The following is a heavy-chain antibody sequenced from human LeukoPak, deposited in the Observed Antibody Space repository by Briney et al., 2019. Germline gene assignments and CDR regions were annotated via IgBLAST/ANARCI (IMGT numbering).Heavy chain of an antibody. CDR3: ARGRGYSYGPDAFDI. Sequence: GGSLRLSCAASGFTVSSNYMSWVRQAPGKGLEWVSVIYSGGSTYYADSVKGRFTISRDNSKNTLYLQMNSLRAEDTAVYYCARGRGYSYGPDAFDIWGQGTMVTVSS. CDR2: IYSGGST. D-gene: IGHD5-18*01. CDR1: GFTVSSNY. J-gene: IGHJ3*02. V-gene: IGHV3-66*01.